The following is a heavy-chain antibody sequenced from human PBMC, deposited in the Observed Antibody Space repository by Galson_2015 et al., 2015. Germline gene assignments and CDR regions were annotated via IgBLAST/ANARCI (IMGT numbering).Heavy chain of an antibody. V-gene: IGHV3-74*01. CDR2: ISSDGSGA. CDR1: GFSISSYW. CDR3: TGVPVGTTGKFDH. J-gene: IGHJ4*02. D-gene: IGHD1-26*01. Sequence: SLRLSCAASGFSISSYWMHWVRQVPGKGLVWVARISSDGSGAIYADSVNGRFIISRDNAKNTVYLQTNSLRVDDTAVYYCTGVPVGTTGKFDHWGQGTLVTVSS.